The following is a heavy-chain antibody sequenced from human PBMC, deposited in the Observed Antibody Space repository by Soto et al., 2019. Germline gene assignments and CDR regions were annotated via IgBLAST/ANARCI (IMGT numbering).Heavy chain of an antibody. CDR1: GFTFSSYA. J-gene: IGHJ3*02. CDR2: ISGSGGST. CDR3: ATSGGSGNDAFDI. D-gene: IGHD2-15*01. Sequence: GGSLRVSCAASGFTFSSYAMSWVRQAPGKGLEWVSAISGSGGSTYYADSVKGRFTISRDNSKNTLYLQMNSLRAEDTAVYYCATSGGSGNDAFDIWGQGTMVTVS. V-gene: IGHV3-23*01.